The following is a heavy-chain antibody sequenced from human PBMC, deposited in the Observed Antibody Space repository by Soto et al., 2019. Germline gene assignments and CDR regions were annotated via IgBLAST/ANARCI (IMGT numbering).Heavy chain of an antibody. CDR2: ISSTGMYT. Sequence: PGGSLRLSCVASGFTFSDYYISWIRQAPGKGLEWVSYISSTGMYTDYTDSVKGRFTISRDNAKNSLYLQMNSLRVEDTAVYYCARIPSITMIFDWWGQGILVTVSS. CDR3: ARIPSITMIFDW. J-gene: IGHJ4*02. D-gene: IGHD3-22*01. CDR1: GFTFSDYY. V-gene: IGHV3-11*03.